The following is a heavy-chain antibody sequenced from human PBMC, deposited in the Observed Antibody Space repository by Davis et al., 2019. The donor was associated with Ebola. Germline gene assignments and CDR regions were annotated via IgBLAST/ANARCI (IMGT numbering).Heavy chain of an antibody. Sequence: GESLKISCAASGFTFSHYYMTWIRQAPGKGLQWVAYISGSSTYTNYADSVKGRFTISRDNAKNSVSLQMDSLRAEDTAVYYCATMTGSYRSYYFDYWGQGALVTVS. CDR2: ISGSSTYT. D-gene: IGHD3-9*01. V-gene: IGHV3-11*06. CDR3: ATMTGSYRSYYFDY. CDR1: GFTFSHYY. J-gene: IGHJ4*02.